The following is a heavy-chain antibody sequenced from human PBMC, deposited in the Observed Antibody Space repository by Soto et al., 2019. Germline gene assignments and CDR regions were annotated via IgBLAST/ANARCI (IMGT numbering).Heavy chain of an antibody. Sequence: QVQLVESGGGVVQPGRSLRLSCAASGFTFSSYGMHWVRQAPGKGLEWVAVISYDGSNKYYADSVKGRFTISRDNSKNTLYLQMNSLRAEDTAVYYCAKDHDAYYYGSGPSYWGQGTLVTVSS. CDR1: GFTFSSYG. CDR2: ISYDGSNK. V-gene: IGHV3-30*18. J-gene: IGHJ4*02. D-gene: IGHD3-10*01. CDR3: AKDHDAYYYGSGPSY.